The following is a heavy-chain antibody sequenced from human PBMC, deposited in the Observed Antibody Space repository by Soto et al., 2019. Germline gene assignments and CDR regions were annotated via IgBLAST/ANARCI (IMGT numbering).Heavy chain of an antibody. CDR3: ARDVGLGPVTVSTHVDY. V-gene: IGHV1-69*08. CDR2: IIPILDIA. Sequence: QVQLVQSGAEVKKPGSSVKVSCKASGGTFSNYTITWVRQAPGQGLEWMGRIIPILDIANYAKKFQGRVTNTADKYTSTAYMELSSLRSEDKAVYYCARDVGLGPVTVSTHVDYWGQGTLVIVSS. D-gene: IGHD4-17*01. J-gene: IGHJ4*02. CDR1: GGTFSNYT.